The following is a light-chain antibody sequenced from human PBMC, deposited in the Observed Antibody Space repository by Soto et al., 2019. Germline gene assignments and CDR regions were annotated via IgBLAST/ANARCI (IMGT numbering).Light chain of an antibody. CDR2: AAS. V-gene: IGKV3-15*01. J-gene: IGKJ5*01. CDR3: LQYYSYPIT. Sequence: EIVMTHSPASLSLSPGEISTLSCGASQSVTTNLAWYQQKPGQAPRLLIYAASTRVTGIPARFSGSGSGTEFTLTISSLQPEDFATYYCLQYYSYPITFGQGTRLEIK. CDR1: QSVTTN.